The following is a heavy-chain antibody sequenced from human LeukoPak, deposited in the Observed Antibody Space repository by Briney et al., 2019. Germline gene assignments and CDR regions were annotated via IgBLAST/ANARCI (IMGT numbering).Heavy chain of an antibody. D-gene: IGHD6-19*01. CDR3: AKFVTSDGWYYYFDY. Sequence: PGGSLRLSCAASGFTFSSYVMSWVRQAPGKGLEWVSAISESGGSTYYTDSVKGRFTISRDNSKNTLYLQMNSLRAEDTALYYCAKFVTSDGWYYYFDYWGQGTLVTVSS. J-gene: IGHJ4*02. CDR1: GFTFSSYV. CDR2: ISESGGST. V-gene: IGHV3-23*01.